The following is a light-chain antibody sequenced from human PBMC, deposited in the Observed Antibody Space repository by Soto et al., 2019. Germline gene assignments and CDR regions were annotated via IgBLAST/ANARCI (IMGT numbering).Light chain of an antibody. V-gene: IGLV2-14*01. CDR2: DIS. CDR3: SSYTSSSTPNV. CDR1: SSDVGGYNY. J-gene: IGLJ1*01. Sequence: QSALTQPASVSGSPGQSITISCTGTSSDVGGYNYVYWYQQHPGKATKLMIYDISNRPSGVSNRFSGSKSGNTASLTLSGHQAEDEADYYCSSYTSSSTPNVFRTGTKVTVL.